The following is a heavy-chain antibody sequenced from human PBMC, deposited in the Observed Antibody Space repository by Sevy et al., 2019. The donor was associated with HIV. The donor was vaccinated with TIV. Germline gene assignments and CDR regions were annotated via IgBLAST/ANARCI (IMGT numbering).Heavy chain of an antibody. V-gene: IGHV3-30-3*01. CDR3: ARDQSGGNSNYFDY. D-gene: IGHD2-21*02. J-gene: IGHJ4*02. CDR2: ISYDGSNK. CDR1: GFTFSSYA. Sequence: GGSLRLSCAASGFTFSSYAMHWVRQAPGKGLEWVAVISYDGSNKYYADSVKGRFTISRDNSKNTLYLQMNSLRAEDTAVYYFARDQSGGNSNYFDYWGQGTLVTVSS.